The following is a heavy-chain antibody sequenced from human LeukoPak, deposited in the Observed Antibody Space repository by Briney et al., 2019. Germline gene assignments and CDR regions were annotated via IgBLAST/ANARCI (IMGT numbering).Heavy chain of an antibody. V-gene: IGHV4-59*08. D-gene: IGHD4-17*01. Sequence: SETLSLTCTASGGSITSYYWSWIRQPPGEGLEWIGYISHSGSTKYNSSLKSRAIISSDTSKNQFSLKLTSVTATDTALYYCARLRDGDYGGYFDYWGQGTLVTASS. J-gene: IGHJ4*02. CDR1: GGSITSYY. CDR2: ISHSGST. CDR3: ARLRDGDYGGYFDY.